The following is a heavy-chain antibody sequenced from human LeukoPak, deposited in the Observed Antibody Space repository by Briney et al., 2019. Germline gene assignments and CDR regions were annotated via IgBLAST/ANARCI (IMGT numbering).Heavy chain of an antibody. V-gene: IGHV1-69*01. CDR3: ARAPDYYYDSSGPHFDY. CDR1: GGTFSSYA. J-gene: IGHJ4*02. D-gene: IGHD3-22*01. CDR2: IIPIFGTA. Sequence: SVTVSCKASGGTFSSYAISWVRQAPGQGLEWMGGIIPIFGTANYAQKFQGRVTITADESTSTAYMELSSLRSEDTAVYYCARAPDYYYDSSGPHFDYWGQGTLVTVSS.